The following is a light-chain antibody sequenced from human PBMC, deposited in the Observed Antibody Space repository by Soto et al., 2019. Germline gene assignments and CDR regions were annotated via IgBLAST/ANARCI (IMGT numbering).Light chain of an antibody. CDR1: QSVSSN. Sequence: EIVLTQSPFTLSLSPGERATLSCRASQSVSSNLAWYQQKPGQAPRLLIYDASTRATGVPVRFSGSGSGTEFTLTISSLQTEDFAVYYCQQYNKWPLTFGGGTKVDIK. CDR2: DAS. J-gene: IGKJ4*01. CDR3: QQYNKWPLT. V-gene: IGKV3-15*01.